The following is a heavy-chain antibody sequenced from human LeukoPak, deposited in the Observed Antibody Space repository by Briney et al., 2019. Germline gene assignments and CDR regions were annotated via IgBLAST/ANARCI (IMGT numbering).Heavy chain of an antibody. J-gene: IGHJ4*02. CDR1: GGSISSSSYY. Sequence: SETLSLTCTVSGGSISSSSYYWGWIRQPPGKGLEWIGSIYYSGSTYYNPSLKSRVTISVDTSKNQFSLKLSSVTAADTAVYYCARERGYDSSGYYYDYWGQGTLVTVSS. D-gene: IGHD3-22*01. CDR2: IYYSGST. CDR3: ARERGYDSSGYYYDY. V-gene: IGHV4-39*07.